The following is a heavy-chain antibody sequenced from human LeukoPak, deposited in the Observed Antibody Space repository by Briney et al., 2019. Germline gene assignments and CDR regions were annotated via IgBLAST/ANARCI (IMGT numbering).Heavy chain of an antibody. CDR1: GFTFSSYE. D-gene: IGHD4/OR15-4a*01. Sequence: GGSLRLSCAASGFTFSSYEMNWVRQAPGKGLGWVSYISASGSSIYYADSVKGRFTTSRDNAKNSLYLQMNSLRAEDTAVYYCARDRGTTMVRSFDIWGQGTMVTVSS. CDR2: ISASGSSI. V-gene: IGHV3-48*03. J-gene: IGHJ3*02. CDR3: ARDRGTTMVRSFDI.